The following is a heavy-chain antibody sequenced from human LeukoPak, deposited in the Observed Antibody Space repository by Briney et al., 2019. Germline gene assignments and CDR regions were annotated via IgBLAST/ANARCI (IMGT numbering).Heavy chain of an antibody. J-gene: IGHJ4*02. D-gene: IGHD3-22*01. V-gene: IGHV4-59*01. Sequence: KPSETVSLTCTVSGGAISSYYWSWIPQPPGKGLEWIGYIYYSGGTKYNPSLMSRVTISVDRAQNQFSLSLKSVTAADTAVYYCARDGLYDSSGYYMDSWGQGTLVPVSS. CDR1: GGAISSYY. CDR2: IYYSGGT. CDR3: ARDGLYDSSGYYMDS.